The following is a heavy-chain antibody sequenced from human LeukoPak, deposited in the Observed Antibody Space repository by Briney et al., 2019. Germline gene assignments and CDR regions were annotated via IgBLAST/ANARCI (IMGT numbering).Heavy chain of an antibody. CDR2: IYYTGGT. J-gene: IGHJ4*02. Sequence: KPSETLSLTCTVSGGSIGSDYWTWIRQPPGKGLEYIGYIYYTGGTNYHPSLKSRVTISVDTSKNQFSLKLSSVTAADTAVYFCAKYGNSGWVIDNWGQGTLVTVSS. V-gene: IGHV4-59*08. CDR1: GGSIGSDY. D-gene: IGHD6-19*01. CDR3: AKYGNSGWVIDN.